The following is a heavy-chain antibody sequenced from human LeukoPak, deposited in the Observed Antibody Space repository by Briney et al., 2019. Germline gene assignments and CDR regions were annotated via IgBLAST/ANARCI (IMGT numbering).Heavy chain of an antibody. V-gene: IGHV3-23*01. Sequence: GGSLRLSCAASGFTFSSYTMSWVRQAPGKGLEWVSTITTSDGDTYYADSVKGRFTVSRDNSKNTLYLQMNSLRAEDTAVYYCAKDGGLWVSAHWGDSWGRGTLVTVSS. CDR1: GFTFSSYT. CDR2: ITTSDGDT. D-gene: IGHD7-27*01. CDR3: AKDGGLWVSAHWGDS. J-gene: IGHJ4*02.